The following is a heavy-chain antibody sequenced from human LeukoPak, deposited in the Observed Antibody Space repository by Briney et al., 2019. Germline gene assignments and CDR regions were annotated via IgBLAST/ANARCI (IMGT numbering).Heavy chain of an antibody. Sequence: GSLRLSCAASGFTFSTYGMSWVRQAPGKGLEWVSGISGSGGASYYADSVKGRFTISRDDSHNTLYLQMNSLRAEDTAVYYCAKGGSSSWDYFDYWGQGTLVTVSS. CDR1: GFTFSTYG. CDR3: AKGGSSSWDYFDY. J-gene: IGHJ4*02. V-gene: IGHV3-23*01. CDR2: ISGSGGAS. D-gene: IGHD6-13*01.